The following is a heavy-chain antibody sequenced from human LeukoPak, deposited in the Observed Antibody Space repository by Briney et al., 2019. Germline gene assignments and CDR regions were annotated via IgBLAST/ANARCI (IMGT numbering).Heavy chain of an antibody. CDR3: ARGGSYCSGGSCYFDY. CDR1: GYTSTGYY. CDR2: INPNSGGT. V-gene: IGHV1-2*04. J-gene: IGHJ4*02. Sequence: ASVKVSCKASGYTSTGYYMHWVRQAPGQGLEWMGWINPNSGGTNYAQKFQGWVTMTRDTSISTAYMELSRLRSDDTAVYYCARGGSYCSGGSCYFDYWGQGTLVTVSS. D-gene: IGHD2-15*01.